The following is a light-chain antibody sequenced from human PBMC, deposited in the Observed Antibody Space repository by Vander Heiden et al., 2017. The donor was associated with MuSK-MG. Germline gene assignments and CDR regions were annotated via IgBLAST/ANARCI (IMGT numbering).Light chain of an antibody. V-gene: IGKV1-9*01. CDR1: QGISSF. J-gene: IGKJ4*01. CDR2: DAS. CDR3: QQLNSFPPT. Sequence: DIQLTQSPSFLSASVGDIVTITCRASQGISSFLAWYQQNPGKAPKLLIYDASTLQSGVPSRFSGSGSGTEFTLTISNLQPEDFATYYCQQLNSFPPTFGGGTKVEI.